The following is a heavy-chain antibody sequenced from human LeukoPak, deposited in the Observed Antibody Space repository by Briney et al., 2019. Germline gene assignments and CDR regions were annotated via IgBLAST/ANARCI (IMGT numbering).Heavy chain of an antibody. CDR3: ARESFDDFWSGYPIPFDY. Sequence: ASVKVSCKASGGTFSSYAISWVRQAPGQGLEWMGRIIPILGIANYAQKFQGRVTITADKSTSTAYMELRSLRSDDTAVYCCARESFDDFWSGYPIPFDYWGQGTLVTVSS. CDR1: GGTFSSYA. CDR2: IIPILGIA. J-gene: IGHJ4*02. D-gene: IGHD3-3*01. V-gene: IGHV1-69*04.